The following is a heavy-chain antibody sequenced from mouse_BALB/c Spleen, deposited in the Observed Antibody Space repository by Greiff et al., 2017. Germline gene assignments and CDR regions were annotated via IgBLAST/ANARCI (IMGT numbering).Heavy chain of an antibody. D-gene: IGHD2-4*01. J-gene: IGHJ4*01. CDR2: IRLKSDNYAT. V-gene: IGHV6-6*02. CDR3: TGITTGYYYAMDY. Sequence: EVKLMESGGGLVQPGGSMKLSCVASGFTFSSYWMSWVRQSPEKGLEWVAEIRLKSDNYATHYAESVKGKFTISRDDSKSRLYLQMNSLRAEDTGIYYCTGITTGYYYAMDYWGQGTSVTVSS. CDR1: GFTFSSYW.